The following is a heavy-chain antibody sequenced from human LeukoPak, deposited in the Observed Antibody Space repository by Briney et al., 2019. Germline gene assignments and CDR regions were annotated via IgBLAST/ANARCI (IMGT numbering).Heavy chain of an antibody. D-gene: IGHD6-19*01. J-gene: IGHJ5*02. CDR3: AKDREPGSGRNWFDP. CDR2: ISGSGGST. V-gene: IGHV3-23*01. CDR1: GFTFSSYA. Sequence: GGSLRLSCAASGFTFSSYAMSWVRQAPGKGLEWVSAISGSGGSTYYADSVKGRFTISRDNSKNTLYLQMNSLRAEDTAVYYCAKDREPGSGRNWFDPWGQGTLVTVSS.